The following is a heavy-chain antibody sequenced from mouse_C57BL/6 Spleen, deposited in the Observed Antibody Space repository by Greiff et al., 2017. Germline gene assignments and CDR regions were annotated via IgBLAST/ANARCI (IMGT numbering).Heavy chain of an antibody. V-gene: IGHV1-69*01. CDR2: IDPSDSYT. CDR1: GYTFTSYW. Sequence: QVQLQQPGAELVMPGASVKLSCKASGYTFTSYWMHWVKQRPGQGLEWIGEIDPSDSYTNYNQKFKGKTTLTVDKSSSTAYMQLSSLTSEDSAVYDCARSFYYAMDYWGQGTSVTVSS. J-gene: IGHJ4*01. CDR3: ARSFYYAMDY.